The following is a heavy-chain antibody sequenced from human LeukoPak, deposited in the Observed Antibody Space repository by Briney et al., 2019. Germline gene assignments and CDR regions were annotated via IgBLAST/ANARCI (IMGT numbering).Heavy chain of an antibody. CDR1: RSTFTEFD. CDR3: TRGSISGSFRDY. D-gene: IGHD1-26*01. V-gene: IGHV1-8*01. CDR2: MNPYTGDT. Sequence: ASVRVSCKASRSTFTEFDINSVRQATGQGLEWMGWMNPYTGDTGYVEKFRGRVTMTRNASIDTAYIELSGPRSDDTAIYYWTRGSISGSFRDYWGQGTLVTGSS. J-gene: IGHJ4*02.